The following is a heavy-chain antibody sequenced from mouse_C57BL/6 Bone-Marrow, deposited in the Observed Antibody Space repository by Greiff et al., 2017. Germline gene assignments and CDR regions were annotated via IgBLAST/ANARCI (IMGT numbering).Heavy chain of an antibody. Sequence: VHVKQSGAELVRPGASVKLSCTASGFNIKDDYMHWVKPRPEQGLEWIGWIDPENGDTEYASKFQGKATITADTSSNTAYLQLSSLTSEDPAVYYCTPNWDAWLAYWGQGTLGTVSA. CDR1: GFNIKDDY. CDR2: IDPENGDT. CDR3: TPNWDAWLAY. J-gene: IGHJ3*01. D-gene: IGHD4-1*01. V-gene: IGHV14-4*01.